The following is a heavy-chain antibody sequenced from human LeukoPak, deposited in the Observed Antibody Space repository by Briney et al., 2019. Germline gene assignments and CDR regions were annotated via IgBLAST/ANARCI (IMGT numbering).Heavy chain of an antibody. D-gene: IGHD2-15*01. CDR2: ISGSGGST. Sequence: GGSLRLSCAASGFTFSSYAMSWVRQAPGKGLEWVSAISGSGGSTYYADSVKGRFTISRDNSKNTLYLQMNSLRAEDTAVYYCAKDQAVVVAAITDNWFDPWGQGTLVTVSS. CDR1: GFTFSSYA. J-gene: IGHJ5*02. CDR3: AKDQAVVVAAITDNWFDP. V-gene: IGHV3-23*01.